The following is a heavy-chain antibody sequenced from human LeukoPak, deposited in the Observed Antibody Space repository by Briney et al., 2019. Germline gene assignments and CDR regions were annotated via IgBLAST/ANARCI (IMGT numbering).Heavy chain of an antibody. J-gene: IGHJ6*02. V-gene: IGHV3-48*01. D-gene: IGHD6-13*01. Sequence: PGGSLRLSCAASGFTFSSYCMNWVRQAPGKGLEWVSYISSSSSTIYYADYVKGRFTISRDNAKNSLYLQMNSLRAEDTAVYYCARDWQQLVRDLYYYGMDVWGQGTTVTVSS. CDR2: ISSSSSTI. CDR1: GFTFSSYC. CDR3: ARDWQQLVRDLYYYGMDV.